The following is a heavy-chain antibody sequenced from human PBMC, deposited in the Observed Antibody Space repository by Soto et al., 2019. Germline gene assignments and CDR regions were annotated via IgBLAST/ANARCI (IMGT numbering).Heavy chain of an antibody. CDR1: GFTFSSYA. Sequence: GGSLRLSCAASGFTFSSYAMGWVRQGPGKGLEWVAVVSIGGSTHYADSVRGRFTISRDTSKNTLSLQMNSLTAEDTAVYFCAKRRGAGGHFDYWGQGALVTVSS. D-gene: IGHD2-15*01. CDR2: VSIGGST. CDR3: AKRRGAGGHFDY. V-gene: IGHV3-23*01. J-gene: IGHJ4*02.